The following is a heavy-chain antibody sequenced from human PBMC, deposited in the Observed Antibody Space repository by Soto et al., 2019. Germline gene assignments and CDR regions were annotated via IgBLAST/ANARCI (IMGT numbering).Heavy chain of an antibody. J-gene: IGHJ4*02. V-gene: IGHV6-1*01. CDR1: GDSVSSNSAA. CDR3: AIGEQYSGRIFDY. D-gene: IGHD1-26*01. Sequence: QVQLQQSGPGLVKPSQTLSVTCGISGDSVSSNSAAWNWLRQSPSRGLEWLGRTYYRSKWYNDYAVSVESRITIHPDSSKNRFSLQLNFVTPEDTAVYCCAIGEQYSGRIFDYWGQGTLVTVSS. CDR2: TYYRSKWYN.